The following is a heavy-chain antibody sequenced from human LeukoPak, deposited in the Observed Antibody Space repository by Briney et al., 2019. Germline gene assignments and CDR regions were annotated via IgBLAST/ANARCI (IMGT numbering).Heavy chain of an antibody. CDR3: ARGYDY. Sequence: SETLSLTCSVSGGSISGSNYYWGWIRQPPGKGLEWIAIINYSGNRYYNPSLSSRATISVDASTNQFSLNLNSVTAEETAVYYCARGYDYWGQGTLVTVSS. CDR1: GGSISGSNYY. CDR2: INYSGNR. D-gene: IGHD3-16*01. V-gene: IGHV4-39*01. J-gene: IGHJ1*01.